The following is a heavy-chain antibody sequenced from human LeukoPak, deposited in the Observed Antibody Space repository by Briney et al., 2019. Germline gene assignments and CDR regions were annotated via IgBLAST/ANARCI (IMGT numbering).Heavy chain of an antibody. D-gene: IGHD2-15*01. V-gene: IGHV3-7*01. CDR3: ARGPRYIVVVVAANLDY. CDR2: IKKDGSEK. CDR1: GFSFTTYW. Sequence: GRSLTLSCAVSGFSFTTYWMSWVRQAPGTGLEWVANIKKDGSEKYYVDSVKHRFTISRDNAKNSLYLQMNSLRAEDTAVYYCARGPRYIVVVVAANLDYWGQGTLVTVSS. J-gene: IGHJ4*02.